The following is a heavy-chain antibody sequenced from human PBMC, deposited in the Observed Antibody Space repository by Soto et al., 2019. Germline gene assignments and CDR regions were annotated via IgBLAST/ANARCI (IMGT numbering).Heavy chain of an antibody. CDR2: ISAYNGNT. CDR3: AREGHGLVEAVPAAISEYYYYGMDV. V-gene: IGHV1-18*04. J-gene: IGHJ6*02. CDR1: GYTFTSYG. Sequence: SVKVSCKASGYTFTSYGISWVRQAPGQGLERMGWISAYNGNTNYAQKLQGRVTMTTDTSTSTAYMELRSLRSDDTAVYYCAREGHGLVEAVPAAISEYYYYGMDVWGQGTTVTVSS. D-gene: IGHD2-2*02.